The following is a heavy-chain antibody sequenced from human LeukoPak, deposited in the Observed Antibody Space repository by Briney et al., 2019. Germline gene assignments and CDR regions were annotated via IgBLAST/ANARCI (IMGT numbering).Heavy chain of an antibody. Sequence: SETLSLICTVSGGSISSSSYYWRWIRQPPGKGLEWIGSIYYSRSTYYNPSLRSRVTISVDTSKNQFSMKLSSVTAADTAVYYCARLRQLVLIDYWGQGTLVTVSS. CDR1: GGSISSSSYY. CDR2: IYYSRST. J-gene: IGHJ4*02. D-gene: IGHD6-13*01. CDR3: ARLRQLVLIDY. V-gene: IGHV4-39*01.